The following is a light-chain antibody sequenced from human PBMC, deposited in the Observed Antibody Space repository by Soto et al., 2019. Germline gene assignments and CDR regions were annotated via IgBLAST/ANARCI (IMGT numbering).Light chain of an antibody. CDR1: QSVSSSY. J-gene: IGKJ3*01. CDR2: GAS. CDR3: QQFGSSPS. Sequence: EIVLTQSPGTLSLSPGERATLSCRASQSVSSSYLAWYRQRPGQAPRLLIYGASIRATGIPDRLSGSGSGTDFTLTISRLEPEDFAVYYCQQFGSSPSFGPGTTVDI. V-gene: IGKV3-20*01.